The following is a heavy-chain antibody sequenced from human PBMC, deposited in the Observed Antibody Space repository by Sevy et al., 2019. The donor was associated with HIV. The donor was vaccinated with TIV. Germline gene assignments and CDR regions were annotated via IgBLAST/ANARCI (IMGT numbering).Heavy chain of an antibody. D-gene: IGHD5-12*01. V-gene: IGHV4-61*02. J-gene: IGHJ6*03. CDR1: GGSISSGSYY. Sequence: TLSLTCTVSGGSISSGSYYWSWIRQPAGKGLEWIGRIYTSGSTNYNPSLKSRVTISVDTSKNQFSLKLSSVTATDTAVYYCASARGYSGYDGYYYYYMDVWGKGTTVTVSS. CDR3: ASARGYSGYDGYYYYYMDV. CDR2: IYTSGST.